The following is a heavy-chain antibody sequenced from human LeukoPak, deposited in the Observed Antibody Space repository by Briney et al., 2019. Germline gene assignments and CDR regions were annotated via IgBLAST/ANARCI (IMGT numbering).Heavy chain of an antibody. CDR2: IIPIFGTP. CDR3: ARDSWYYDFWSGYLPKNWFDP. CDR1: GGTVTTYT. D-gene: IGHD3-3*01. V-gene: IGHV1-69*13. J-gene: IGHJ5*02. Sequence: SVKVSCKASGGTVTTYTLTWVRQAPGQGLEWMGGIIPIFGTPNYAQKFQGRVTITADESTSTAYMELSSLRSEDTAVYYCARDSWYYDFWSGYLPKNWFDPWGQGTLVTVSS.